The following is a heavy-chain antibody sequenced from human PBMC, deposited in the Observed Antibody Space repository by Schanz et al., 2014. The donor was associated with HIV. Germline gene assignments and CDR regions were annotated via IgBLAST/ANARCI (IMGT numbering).Heavy chain of an antibody. CDR3: ARDGLGGMDV. V-gene: IGHV3-30*03. J-gene: IGHJ6*02. CDR1: GFTFSSYG. D-gene: IGHD1-26*01. Sequence: VQLVESGGGVVQPGRSLRLSCAASGFTFSSYGMHWVRQAPGKGLEWVSGITDNGADTYYADSVKGRFTISRDNSKNTLYLQMNSLRAEDTAVYYCARDGLGGMDVWGQGTTVTVSS. CDR2: ITDNGADT.